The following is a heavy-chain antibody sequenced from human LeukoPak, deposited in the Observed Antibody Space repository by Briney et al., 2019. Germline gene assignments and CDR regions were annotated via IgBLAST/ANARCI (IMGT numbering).Heavy chain of an antibody. CDR1: GFSVSSNS. CDR3: ARRAGAYSHPYDY. D-gene: IGHD4/OR15-4a*01. CDR2: IYSDNT. Sequence: GGSLRLSCTVSGFSVSSNSMSWVRQAPGKGLKWVSFIYSDNTHYSDSVKGRFTISRDNSKNTLYLQMNSLRAEDTAVYYCARRAGAYSHPYDYWGQGTLVTVSS. J-gene: IGHJ4*02. V-gene: IGHV3-53*01.